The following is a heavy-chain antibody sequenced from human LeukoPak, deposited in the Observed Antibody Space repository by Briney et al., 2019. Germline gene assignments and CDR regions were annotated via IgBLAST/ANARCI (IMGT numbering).Heavy chain of an antibody. J-gene: IGHJ6*03. CDR3: ARDYYDSSGYYYEYYYYYYMDV. CDR2: ISSSSSYI. CDR1: GFTFSSYS. D-gene: IGHD3-22*01. V-gene: IGHV3-21*01. Sequence: GGSLRLSCAASGFTFSSYSMNWVRQAPGKGLEWVSSISSSSSYIYYADSVKGRSTISRDNAKNSLYLQMNSLRAEDTAVYYCARDYYDSSGYYYEYYYYYYMDVWGKGTTVTVSS.